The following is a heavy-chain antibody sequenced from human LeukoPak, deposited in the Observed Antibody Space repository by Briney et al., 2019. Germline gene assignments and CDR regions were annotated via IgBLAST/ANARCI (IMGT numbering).Heavy chain of an antibody. J-gene: IGHJ4*02. CDR2: IIPIFGTA. CDR3: ARIWADCSSTSCYTPYFDY. V-gene: IGHV1-69*01. CDR1: GGTFSSYA. D-gene: IGHD2-2*02. Sequence: SVKVSCKASGGTFSSYAVSWVRQAPGQGLEWMGGIIPIFGTANYAQKFQGRVTITADESTSTAYMELSSLRSEDTAVYYCARIWADCSSTSCYTPYFDYWGQGTLVTVSS.